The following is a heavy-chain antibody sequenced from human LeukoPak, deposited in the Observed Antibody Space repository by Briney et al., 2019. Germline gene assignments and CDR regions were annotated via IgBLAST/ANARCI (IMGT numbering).Heavy chain of an antibody. Sequence: PSETLSLTCAVYGGSFSGYYWSWIRQPPGKGLEWIGEINHSGSTNYNPSLKSRVTISVDTSKNQFSLKLSSVTAADTAVYYCARSSRDGYNYAYYYYYMDVWGKGTTVTVSS. CDR3: ARSSRDGYNYAYYYYYMDV. J-gene: IGHJ6*03. V-gene: IGHV4-34*01. CDR2: INHSGST. D-gene: IGHD5-24*01. CDR1: GGSFSGYY.